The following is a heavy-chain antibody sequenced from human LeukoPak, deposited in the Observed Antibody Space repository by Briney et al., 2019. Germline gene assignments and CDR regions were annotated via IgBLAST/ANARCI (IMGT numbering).Heavy chain of an antibody. CDR3: ARVRLKYYYDSSGYYPSWFDP. J-gene: IGHJ5*02. CDR2: IYTSGST. V-gene: IGHV4-4*07. D-gene: IGHD3-22*01. Sequence: SETLSLTCTVSGGSISSYYWSWLRQPAGKGLEWIGRIYTSGSTNYNPSLKSRVTMSVDTSKNQFSLKLSSVTAADTAVYYCARVRLKYYYDSSGYYPSWFDPWGQGTLVTVSS. CDR1: GGSISSYY.